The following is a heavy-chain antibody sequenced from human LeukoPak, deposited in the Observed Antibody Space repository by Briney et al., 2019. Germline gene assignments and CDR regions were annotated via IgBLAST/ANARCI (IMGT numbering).Heavy chain of an antibody. Sequence: ETLSLTCTVSGGSISSSSYYWGWVRQPPGKGLVWFWCIYYSGSTYYNASLKSRFTISVDTSKNQFSLKLSSVTAADTAVYYCAKGGKQQLVMYYYYMDVWGKGTTVTVSS. CDR1: GGSISSSSYY. J-gene: IGHJ6*03. D-gene: IGHD6-13*01. CDR2: IYYSGST. V-gene: IGHV4-39*01. CDR3: AKGGKQQLVMYYYYMDV.